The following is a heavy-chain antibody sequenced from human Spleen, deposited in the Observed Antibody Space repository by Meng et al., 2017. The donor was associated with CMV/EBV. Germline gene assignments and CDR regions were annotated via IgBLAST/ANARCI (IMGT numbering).Heavy chain of an antibody. CDR1: TFSTYV. CDR3: ARGSRFMYGTAAAGNLDY. D-gene: IGHD6-13*01. Sequence: TFSTYVMHWVREAPGKGLEWVAVISYDGSNKYNANSEKGRFTNSRDNSKNTVYLQMNSLRAEDTAVYYCARGSRFMYGTAAAGNLDYWGQGTLVTVSS. J-gene: IGHJ4*02. V-gene: IGHV3-30*04. CDR2: ISYDGSNK.